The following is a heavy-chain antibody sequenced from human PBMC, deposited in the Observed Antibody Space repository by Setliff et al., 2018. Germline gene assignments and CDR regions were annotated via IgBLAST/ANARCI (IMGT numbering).Heavy chain of an antibody. CDR2: IYASGST. CDR3: ARAPLESGYNYGQGHYFDY. D-gene: IGHD5-18*01. Sequence: PSETLSLTCAVYGGSFSGYHWSWIRQPPGKGLEWIGYIYASGSTNYNPSLKSRVTLSVDTPNNQFSLKVSSVTAADTAVYYCARAPLESGYNYGQGHYFDYWGQGTLVTVSS. CDR1: GGSFSGYH. V-gene: IGHV4-4*08. J-gene: IGHJ4*02.